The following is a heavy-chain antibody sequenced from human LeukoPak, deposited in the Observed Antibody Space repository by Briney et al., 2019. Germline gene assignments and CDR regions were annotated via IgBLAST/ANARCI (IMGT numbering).Heavy chain of an antibody. CDR2: IWSDSAEI. CDR1: GFIFSRYT. Sequence: GGSLRLSCAASGFIFSRYTINWVRQAPGKGLEWVSSIWSDSAEIHYADSVKGRFTISRDDAKDSLYLQMNSLRAEDSAVYYCARDFFHSDISRPFDYWGQGTLVTVSS. V-gene: IGHV3-21*01. CDR3: ARDFFHSDISRPFDY. D-gene: IGHD3-3*02. J-gene: IGHJ4*02.